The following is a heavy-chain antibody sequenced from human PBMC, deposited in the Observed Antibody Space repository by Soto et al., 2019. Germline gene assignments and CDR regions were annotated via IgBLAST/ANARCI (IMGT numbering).Heavy chain of an antibody. CDR1: GFTFDDYA. J-gene: IGHJ6*03. V-gene: IGHV3-9*01. CDR3: AKGAIPGHYYYYYYMDV. CDR2: ISWNSGSI. Sequence: GGSLRLSCAASGFTFDDYAMHWVRQAPGKGLEWVSGISWNSGSIGYADSVKGRFTISRDNAKNSLYLQMNSLRAEDTALYYCAKGAIPGHYYYYYYMDVWGKGTTVTVSS.